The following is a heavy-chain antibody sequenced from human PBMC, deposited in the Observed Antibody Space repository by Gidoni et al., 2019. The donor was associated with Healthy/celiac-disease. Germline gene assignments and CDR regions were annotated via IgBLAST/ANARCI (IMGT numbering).Heavy chain of an antibody. Sequence: EVQLVESGGGLVKPGGSLRLSCAASGFTFSSYSMNWVRQAPGKGLGWVSSISSSSSYIYYADSVKGRFTISRDNAKNSLYLQMNSLRAEDTAVYYCARDPRRTFDYWGQGTLVTVSS. V-gene: IGHV3-21*01. J-gene: IGHJ4*02. CDR1: GFTFSSYS. CDR3: ARDPRRTFDY. CDR2: ISSSSSYI.